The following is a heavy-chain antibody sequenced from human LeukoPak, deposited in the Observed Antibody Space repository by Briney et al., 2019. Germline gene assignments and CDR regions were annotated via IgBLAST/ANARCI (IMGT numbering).Heavy chain of an antibody. CDR2: IYTSGST. CDR3: ARRDRPYGYDYVWGSYRSPYYYYYMDV. J-gene: IGHJ6*03. D-gene: IGHD3-16*02. CDR1: GGSISSGSYY. V-gene: IGHV4-61*02. Sequence: SETLSLTCTVSGGSISSGSYYWSWIRQPAGKGLEWIGRIYTSGSTNYNPSLKSRVTISVDTSKNQFSLKLSSVTAADTAVYYCARRDRPYGYDYVWGSYRSPYYYYYMDVWGKGTTVTVSS.